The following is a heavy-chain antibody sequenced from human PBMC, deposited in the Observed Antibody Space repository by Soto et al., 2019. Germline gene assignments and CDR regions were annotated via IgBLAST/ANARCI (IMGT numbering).Heavy chain of an antibody. Sequence: KTSETLSLTCTVSGGSISSYYWSWIRQPPGKGLEWIGYIYYSGSTNYNPSLKSRVTISVDTSKNQFSLKLSSVTAADTAVYYCARDRGGPTTVTTWGEAGYYYYGMDVWGQGTTVTVSS. CDR2: IYYSGST. CDR1: GGSISSYY. CDR3: ARDRGGPTTVTTWGEAGYYYYGMDV. V-gene: IGHV4-59*01. J-gene: IGHJ6*02. D-gene: IGHD4-4*01.